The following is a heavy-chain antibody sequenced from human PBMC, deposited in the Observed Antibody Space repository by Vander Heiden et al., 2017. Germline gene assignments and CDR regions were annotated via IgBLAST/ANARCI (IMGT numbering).Heavy chain of an antibody. CDR3: TRSSFPGGYTAARTSILEF. CDR1: GFTFTNYA. Sequence: EVQLLESGGGLVQRGGSLRLSCAASGFTFTNYAMSWVRQAPGKGLEWVSAISGTGARTYYADSVKGRFTISRDNSKNTLYLQMNSQRAEDTAIYYCTRSSFPGGYTAARTSILEFWGQGTLVTVSS. J-gene: IGHJ4*02. D-gene: IGHD5-12*01. CDR2: ISGTGART. V-gene: IGHV3-23*01.